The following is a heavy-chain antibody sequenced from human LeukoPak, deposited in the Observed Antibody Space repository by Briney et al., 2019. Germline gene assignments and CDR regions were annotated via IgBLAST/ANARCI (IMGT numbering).Heavy chain of an antibody. CDR1: GGSVSSGAYY. V-gene: IGHV4-39*01. CDR3: ARQGSTDYFDY. CDR2: IYYSGST. J-gene: IGHJ4*02. Sequence: SETLSLTCTVSGGSVSSGAYYWGWIRQPPGKGLEWIGSIYYSGSTYYNPSLKSRITISVDTSKNQFSLRLTSVTAADTAVYYCARQGSTDYFDYWGQGTLVTVSS.